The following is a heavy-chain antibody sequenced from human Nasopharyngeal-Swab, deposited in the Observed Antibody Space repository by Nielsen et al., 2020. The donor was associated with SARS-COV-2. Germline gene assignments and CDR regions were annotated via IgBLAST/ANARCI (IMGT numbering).Heavy chain of an antibody. CDR3: ARGQESYSSSWLNWYFDL. V-gene: IGHV3-33*01. Sequence: GGSLRLSCAASGFTFSSYGMHWVRQAPGQGLEWAAVIWYDGSNNYYADSVKGRFTISRDNSKNTLYLQMNSLRAEDTAVYYCARGQESYSSSWLNWYFDLWGRGTLVTVSS. D-gene: IGHD6-13*01. J-gene: IGHJ2*01. CDR1: GFTFSSYG. CDR2: IWYDGSNN.